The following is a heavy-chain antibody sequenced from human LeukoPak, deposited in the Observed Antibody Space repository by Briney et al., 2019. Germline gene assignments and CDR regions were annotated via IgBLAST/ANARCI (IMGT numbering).Heavy chain of an antibody. CDR2: IIPIFGTA. CDR3: ARDSLGAIFIGFDP. V-gene: IGHV1-69*05. CDR1: GGTFSSYA. Sequence: ASVKVSCKASGGTFSSYAISWVRQAPGQGLEWMGGIIPIFGTANYAQKFQGRVTITTDESTSTAYMELSSLRSEDTAVYYCARDSLGAIFIGFDPWGQGTLVTVSS. D-gene: IGHD3-3*01. J-gene: IGHJ5*02.